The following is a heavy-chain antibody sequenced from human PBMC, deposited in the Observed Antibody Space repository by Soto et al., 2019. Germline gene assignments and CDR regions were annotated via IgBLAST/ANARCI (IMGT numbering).Heavy chain of an antibody. Sequence: EVQLVESGGGLVQPGRSLRLSCAASGFTFDDYAMHWVRQAPGKGLEWVSGISWNSGSIGYAYSVKGRFTISSDNAKNSLYLQMNSLRAEDTALYYCAKDIGIAAAGSTFDYWGQGTLVTVSS. CDR3: AKDIGIAAAGSTFDY. V-gene: IGHV3-9*01. CDR2: ISWNSGSI. J-gene: IGHJ4*02. CDR1: GFTFDDYA. D-gene: IGHD6-13*01.